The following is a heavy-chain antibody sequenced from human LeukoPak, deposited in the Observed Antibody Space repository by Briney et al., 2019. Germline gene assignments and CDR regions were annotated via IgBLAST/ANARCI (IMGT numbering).Heavy chain of an antibody. CDR3: ARDSRAAGLAFDY. D-gene: IGHD3-10*01. J-gene: IGHJ4*02. CDR2: ISYDGSNK. CDR1: GFTFSSYA. Sequence: PGGSLRLSCAASGFTFSSYAMHWVRQAPGKGLEWVAVISYDGSNKYYADSVKGRFTISRDNSKNTPYLQMNSLRAEDTAVYYCARDSRAAGLAFDYWGQGTLVTVSS. V-gene: IGHV3-30*04.